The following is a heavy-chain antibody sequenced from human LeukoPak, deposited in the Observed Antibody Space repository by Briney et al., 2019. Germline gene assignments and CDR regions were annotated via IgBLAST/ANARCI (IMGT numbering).Heavy chain of an antibody. CDR2: ISYDGSNK. D-gene: IGHD1-20*01. CDR3: AKGGLYNWNDGDAFDI. J-gene: IGHJ3*02. CDR1: GFTFSSYG. V-gene: IGHV3-30*18. Sequence: GGSLRLSCAASGFTFSSYGMHWVRQAPGKGLEWVAVISYDGSNKYYADSVKGRFTISRDNSKNTPYLQMNSLRAEDTAVYYCAKGGLYNWNDGDAFDIWGQGTMVTVSS.